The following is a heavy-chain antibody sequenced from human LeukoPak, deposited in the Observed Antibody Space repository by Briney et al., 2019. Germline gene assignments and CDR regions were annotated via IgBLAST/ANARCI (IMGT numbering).Heavy chain of an antibody. CDR3: AREDCGGDCYHY. Sequence: ASVKVSCKASGYTFTGYFIHRVRQAPGQGLEWMGWINPNSGGTNYAQKFQDRVTMTRDTSISTVYMELSRLRSDDTAVYYYAREDCGGDCYHYWGQGTLVTVFS. D-gene: IGHD2-21*02. V-gene: IGHV1-2*02. CDR2: INPNSGGT. CDR1: GYTFTGYF. J-gene: IGHJ4*02.